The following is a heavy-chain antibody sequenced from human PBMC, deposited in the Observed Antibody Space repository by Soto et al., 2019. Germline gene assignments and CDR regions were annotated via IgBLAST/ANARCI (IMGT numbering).Heavy chain of an antibody. J-gene: IGHJ5*02. V-gene: IGHV3-73*02. CDR2: IKGRAENFAT. CDR1: GFALSDSA. CDR3: TRLSRSEVFWFDP. Sequence: EVQLVESGGGLVQPGGSLKISCAASGFALSDSAVHWVRQAPGKGLEWVGRIKGRAENFATAFAASVSGRFTIFRDDSTNTASLQMTGLKTEDTAVYFCTRLSRSEVFWFDPWGQGTLVTVSS.